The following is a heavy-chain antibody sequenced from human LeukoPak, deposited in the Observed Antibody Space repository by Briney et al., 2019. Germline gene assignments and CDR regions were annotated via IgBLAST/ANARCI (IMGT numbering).Heavy chain of an antibody. Sequence: ASVKVSCKASGYTFTGYYMHWVRQAPGQGLEWMGRINPNSGGTNYAQKFQGRVTMTRDTSISTAYMELRSLRSDDTAVYYCARERVGAGTGDYWGQGTLVTVSS. D-gene: IGHD6-19*01. J-gene: IGHJ4*02. V-gene: IGHV1-2*06. CDR3: ARERVGAGTGDY. CDR1: GYTFTGYY. CDR2: INPNSGGT.